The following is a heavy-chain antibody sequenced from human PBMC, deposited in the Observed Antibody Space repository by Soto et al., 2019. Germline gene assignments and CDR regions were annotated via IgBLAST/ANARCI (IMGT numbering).Heavy chain of an antibody. J-gene: IGHJ5*02. CDR3: PSPPTGLDYGDDNWFVP. Sequence: EVQLVESGGGLVQPGGSLRLSCAASGFTFSRYWMSWVRQAPGKGLEWVANIKQDGSENYYVDSVKGRFTISRDNAKNSLLLQMNSLTAEQTTIYYCPSPPTGLDYGDDNWFVPWGQGTLVTVSS. CDR2: IKQDGSEN. D-gene: IGHD4-17*01. CDR1: GFTFSRYW. V-gene: IGHV3-7*01.